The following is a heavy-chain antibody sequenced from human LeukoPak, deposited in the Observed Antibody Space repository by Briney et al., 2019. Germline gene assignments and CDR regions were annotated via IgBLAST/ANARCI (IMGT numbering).Heavy chain of an antibody. CDR2: ISWNSGSI. D-gene: IGHD3-16*02. Sequence: PGGSLRLSCAASGFTFDDYAMHWVRQAPGKGLEWVSGISWNSGSIGYTDSVKGRFTISRDNAKNSLYLQMNSLRAEDTALYYCARQHRYCSPATCSFKHFDYWGQGTLVTVSS. J-gene: IGHJ4*02. CDR3: ARQHRYCSPATCSFKHFDY. V-gene: IGHV3-9*01. CDR1: GFTFDDYA.